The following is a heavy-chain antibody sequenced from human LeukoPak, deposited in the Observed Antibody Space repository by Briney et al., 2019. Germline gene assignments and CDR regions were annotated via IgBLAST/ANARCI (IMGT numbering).Heavy chain of an antibody. Sequence: PGGSLRLSCAASGFTFSSYAMSWVRQAPGEGLEWVSGISSSGGSTVYADSVKGRFTISRDNAKNSVYLQMNSLRAEDTAVYYCARGGIFSGLWGQGTLVTVSS. J-gene: IGHJ4*02. V-gene: IGHV3-23*01. CDR2: ISSSGGST. CDR3: ARGGIFSGL. D-gene: IGHD3-10*01. CDR1: GFTFSSYA.